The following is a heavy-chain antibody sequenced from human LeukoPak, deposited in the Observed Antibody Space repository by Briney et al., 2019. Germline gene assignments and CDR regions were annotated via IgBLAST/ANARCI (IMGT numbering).Heavy chain of an antibody. CDR2: MNPNSGKT. D-gene: IGHD3/OR15-3a*01. CDR3: ARGDSQEWFDP. J-gene: IGHJ5*02. CDR1: GYIFTNYD. V-gene: IGHV1-8*01. Sequence: ASVKVSCKTSGYIFTNYDINWVRQATGQGLEWMGWMNPNSGKTGYAQKLQGRVTMTRDTSISTAYMELSSLRSEDTAVYYCARGDSQEWFDPWGQGTLVTVSS.